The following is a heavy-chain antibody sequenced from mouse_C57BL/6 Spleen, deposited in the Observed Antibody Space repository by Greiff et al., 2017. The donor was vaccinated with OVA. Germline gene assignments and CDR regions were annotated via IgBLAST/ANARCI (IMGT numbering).Heavy chain of an antibody. D-gene: IGHD2-4*01. Sequence: VQLKESGAELVRPGASVKLSCTASGFNIKDDYMHWVKQRPEQGLEWIGWIDPENGDTEYASKFQGKATITADTSSNTAYLQLSSLTSEDTAVYYCSYDYGFAYWGQGTLVTVSA. V-gene: IGHV14-4*01. CDR1: GFNIKDDY. CDR2: IDPENGDT. J-gene: IGHJ3*01. CDR3: SYDYGFAY.